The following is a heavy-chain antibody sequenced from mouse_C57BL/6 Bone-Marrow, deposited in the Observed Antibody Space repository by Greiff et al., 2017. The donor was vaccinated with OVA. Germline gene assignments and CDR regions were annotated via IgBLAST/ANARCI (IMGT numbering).Heavy chain of an antibody. V-gene: IGHV1-26*01. Sequence: EVQLQQSGPELVKPGASVKISCKASGYTFTDYYMNWVKQSHGKSLEWIGDINPNNGGTSYNQKFKGKATLTVDKSSSTADMELRSLTSEDSAVYYCARALFYYGSEGFAYWGQGTLVTVSA. J-gene: IGHJ3*01. CDR2: INPNNGGT. D-gene: IGHD1-1*01. CDR1: GYTFTDYY. CDR3: ARALFYYGSEGFAY.